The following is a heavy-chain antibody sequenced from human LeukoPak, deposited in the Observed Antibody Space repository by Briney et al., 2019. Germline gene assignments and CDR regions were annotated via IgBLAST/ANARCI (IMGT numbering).Heavy chain of an antibody. CDR2: ISGSGGST. Sequence: GGSLRLSCAASGFTFSSYAMSWVRQAPGKGLEWVSAISGSGGSTHYADSVKGRFTISRDNSKNTLYLQMNSLRAEDTAVYYCAKADVLRYFDWLNSAYYFDYWGQGTLVTVSS. CDR1: GFTFSSYA. J-gene: IGHJ4*02. V-gene: IGHV3-23*01. D-gene: IGHD3-9*01. CDR3: AKADVLRYFDWLNSAYYFDY.